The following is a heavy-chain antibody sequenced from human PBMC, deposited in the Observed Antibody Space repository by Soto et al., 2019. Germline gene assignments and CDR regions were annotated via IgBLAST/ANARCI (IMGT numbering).Heavy chain of an antibody. CDR1: GFTASSNF. V-gene: IGHV3-53*01. J-gene: IGHJ4*02. CDR3: ASGNNRGWPDY. D-gene: IGHD6-19*01. Sequence: EVQLVESGGGLIQPGGSLRLSCEASGFTASSNFMSWVRQAPGKGLEWVSILYSGGSTYYADSVKGRFTISRDNSKNTFYLQNNSLRAEDPARYFCASGNNRGWPDYWGQGSLVTVSS. CDR2: LYSGGST.